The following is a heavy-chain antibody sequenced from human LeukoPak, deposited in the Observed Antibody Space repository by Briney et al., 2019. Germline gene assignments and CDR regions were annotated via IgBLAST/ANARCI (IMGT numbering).Heavy chain of an antibody. CDR1: GGSFSGYY. D-gene: IGHD6-6*01. V-gene: IGHV4-34*01. Sequence: SETLSLTCAVYGGSFSGYYWSWIRQPPGKGLEWIGEINHSGSTNYNPSLKSRVTISVDTSKNQFSLKLSSVTAADTAVYYCARGGIAARGLYYYYGMDVWGQGTTVTVSS. J-gene: IGHJ6*02. CDR3: ARGGIAARGLYYYYGMDV. CDR2: INHSGST.